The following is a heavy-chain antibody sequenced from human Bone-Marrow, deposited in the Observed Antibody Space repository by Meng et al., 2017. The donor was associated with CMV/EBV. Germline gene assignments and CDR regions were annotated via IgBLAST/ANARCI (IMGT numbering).Heavy chain of an antibody. J-gene: IGHJ4*02. CDR1: GFTFSDYY. CDR3: ARDSSSTGVY. Sequence: GESLKISCAASGFTFSDYYMSWIRQAPGKGLEWVSYISSSNSTIYYADSVKGRFTISRDNAKNSLYLQMNSLRAEDTAVYYCARDSSSTGVYWGQGTLVTVSS. V-gene: IGHV3-11*04. D-gene: IGHD2-2*01. CDR2: ISSSNSTI.